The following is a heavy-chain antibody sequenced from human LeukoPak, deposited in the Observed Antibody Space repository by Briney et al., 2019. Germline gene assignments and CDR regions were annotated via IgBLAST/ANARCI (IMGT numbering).Heavy chain of an antibody. CDR2: LYSDGNT. CDR3: ARGVEPLAANTLAY. Sequence: GGSLRLSCAASVFTVISNDMNWVRQAPGKGLEWVSVLYSDGNTKYADSVQGRFTISRDNSKNTLYLEMNSLSPDDTAVYYCARGVEPLAANTLAYWGQGTLVTVSS. V-gene: IGHV3-53*01. J-gene: IGHJ4*02. CDR1: VFTVISND. D-gene: IGHD1-14*01.